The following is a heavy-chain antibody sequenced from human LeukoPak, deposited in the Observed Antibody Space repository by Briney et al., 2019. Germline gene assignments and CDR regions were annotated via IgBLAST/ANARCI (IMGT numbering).Heavy chain of an antibody. Sequence: GGSLRLSCAASGFTFSTYAMSWVRQAPGKGLEWVSTIGGGGGSTYYADSAKGRFTISRDNSKNTLYLQMNSLRDEDTATYYCAKARGGSYYDAFEIWGQGTMVSVSS. D-gene: IGHD3-22*01. CDR2: IGGGGGST. J-gene: IGHJ3*02. V-gene: IGHV3-23*01. CDR1: GFTFSTYA. CDR3: AKARGGSYYDAFEI.